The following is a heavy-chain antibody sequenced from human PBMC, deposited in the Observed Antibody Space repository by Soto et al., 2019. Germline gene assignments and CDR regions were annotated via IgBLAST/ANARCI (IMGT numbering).Heavy chain of an antibody. CDR2: IKQDGSEK. D-gene: IGHD3-10*01. J-gene: IGHJ6*02. CDR3: ARDGYYYGSGSYYALGMDV. Sequence: GGSLRLSCAASGFTFSNYWMSWVRQAPGKGLEWVANIKQDGSEKYYVDSVKGRFTISRDNAKNSLYLQMNSLRAEDTAVYYCARDGYYYGSGSYYALGMDVWGQGTTVTVSS. CDR1: GFTFSNYW. V-gene: IGHV3-7*01.